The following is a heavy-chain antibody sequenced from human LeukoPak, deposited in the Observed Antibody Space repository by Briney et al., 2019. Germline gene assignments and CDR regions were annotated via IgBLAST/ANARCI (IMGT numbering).Heavy chain of an antibody. V-gene: IGHV3-30*02. J-gene: IGHJ4*02. CDR3: AKDGDSGIQYTQGYFDY. D-gene: IGHD1-1*01. CDR2: IRYDGSNK. Sequence: GGSLRLSCAASGFSVSDYAIYWVRQTPGKGLEGVAFIRYDGSNKIYADSVKGRFTISRDNSYNTVYLQMTGLRAEDTAVYYCAKDGDSGIQYTQGYFDYWGQGTLVTVSS. CDR1: GFSVSDYA.